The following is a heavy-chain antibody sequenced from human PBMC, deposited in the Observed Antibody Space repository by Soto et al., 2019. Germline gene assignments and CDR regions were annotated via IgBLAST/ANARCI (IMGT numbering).Heavy chain of an antibody. Sequence: QVQLVESGGGVVQPGRSLRLSCAASGVTFSSYGMHWVRQAPGKGLEWVGVISYDGSNKYYADSVKGRFTISRENSKNTLYLQMNSLRAEDTAVYYCAISGGRPTDNGVGVDWGQGTLVTASS. D-gene: IGHD2-15*01. V-gene: IGHV3-30*03. J-gene: IGHJ4*02. CDR1: GVTFSSYG. CDR3: AISGGRPTDNGVGVD. CDR2: ISYDGSNK.